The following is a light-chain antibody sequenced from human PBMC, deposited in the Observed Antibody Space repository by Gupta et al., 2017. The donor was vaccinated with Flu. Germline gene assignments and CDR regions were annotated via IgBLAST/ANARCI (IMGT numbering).Light chain of an antibody. V-gene: IGLV2-14*01. CDR3: SSYTSSSLWV. CDR1: SSDVGGYKF. CDR2: EVS. J-gene: IGLJ3*02. Sequence: QSALTQPASVSGSPGQSITISCTGSSSDVGGYKFVSWYQQHPGKAPKLMIYEVSDRPTGVSNRFSGSKSGNTASLTISGLQTEDEADYYRSSYTSSSLWVFGGGTKLTVL.